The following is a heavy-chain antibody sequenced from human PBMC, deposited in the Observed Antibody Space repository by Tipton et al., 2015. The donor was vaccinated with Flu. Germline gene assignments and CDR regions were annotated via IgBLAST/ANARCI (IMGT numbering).Heavy chain of an antibody. J-gene: IGHJ6*02. CDR3: ARDCSGGSCYSGYYYYYGMDV. V-gene: IGHV3-21*01. D-gene: IGHD2-15*01. CDR1: GFIFSTYT. Sequence: SLRLSCAASGFIFSTYTMNWVRQAPGKGLEWVSSISSSTSYRYYADSVKGRFTISRDNAKNSLYLQMNSLRAEDTAVYYCARDCSGGSCYSGYYYYYGMDVWGQGTTVTVSS. CDR2: ISSSTSYR.